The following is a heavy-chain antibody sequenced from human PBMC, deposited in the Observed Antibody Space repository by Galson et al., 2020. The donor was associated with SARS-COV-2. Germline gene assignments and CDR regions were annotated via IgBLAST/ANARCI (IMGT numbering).Heavy chain of an antibody. CDR3: SKGSHYHYNSVGNRFDS. Sequence: ASVKVSCKASGYSFPGYYIHLVRQAPGQGLEWMGWINPNSGSPSYAQNFQDRVTMTRDTSINTAYMDLSRLRSDDMAVYFCSKGSHYHYNSVGNRFDSWGQGTLVTVSS. V-gene: IGHV1-2*02. J-gene: IGHJ4*02. D-gene: IGHD1-26*01. CDR1: GYSFPGYY. CDR2: INPNSGSP.